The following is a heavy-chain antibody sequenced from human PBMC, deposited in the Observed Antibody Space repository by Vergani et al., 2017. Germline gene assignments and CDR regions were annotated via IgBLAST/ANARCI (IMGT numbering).Heavy chain of an antibody. CDR3: SRGRGYSFGYSDY. D-gene: IGHD5-18*01. V-gene: IGHV3-49*04. CDR1: GFSFGDYA. CDR2: IRNKAYGGTT. Sequence: EVQVVESGGGLVQPGGSLRLSCAASGFSFGDYAMTWVRQAPGKGLEWVAFIRNKAYGGTTEYAASVKGRFTISRDDSKRLAYLQLSGLKTEDTAVYFCSRGRGYSFGYSDYWGQGTLVTVSS. J-gene: IGHJ4*02.